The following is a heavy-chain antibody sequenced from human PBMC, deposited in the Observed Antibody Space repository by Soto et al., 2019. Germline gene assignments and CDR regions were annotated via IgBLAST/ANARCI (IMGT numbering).Heavy chain of an antibody. CDR1: GGSISGYY. J-gene: IGHJ6*02. Sequence: SETLSLTCTVSGGSISGYYWSWIRQPPGKGLEWIGEINHSGSTNYNPSLKSRVTISVDTSKNQFSLKLSSVTAADTAVYYCARGKEYYYYGMDVWGQGTTVTVSS. CDR2: INHSGST. V-gene: IGHV4-34*01. CDR3: ARGKEYYYYGMDV.